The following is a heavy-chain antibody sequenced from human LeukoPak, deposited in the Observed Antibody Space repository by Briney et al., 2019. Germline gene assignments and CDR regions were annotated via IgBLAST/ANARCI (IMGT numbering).Heavy chain of an antibody. Sequence: GGSLRLSCAVAGFTFRNYAMTWVRQASGKGLDWVALIGARDGRTYYADPVKGRFTISRDNFKNTLYLQMNSLRAEDTAIYYCAKGLYDSALDVWGQGTAVTVSS. CDR2: IGARDGRT. CDR3: AKGLYDSALDV. CDR1: GFTFRNYA. V-gene: IGHV3-23*01. J-gene: IGHJ6*02.